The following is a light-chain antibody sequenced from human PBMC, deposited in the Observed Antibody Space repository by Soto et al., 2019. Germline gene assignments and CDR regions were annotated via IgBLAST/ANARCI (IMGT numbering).Light chain of an antibody. V-gene: IGLV2-14*01. Sequence: QSALTQPASVSGSPGQSITISCTGTSRDVGSYNYVSWYQQHPGNAPKLMIYDVSNRPSGVSNRFSGSKSGNTASLTISGLQAEDEADYYCSSYTSSSTVVFGGGTKLTVL. CDR2: DVS. J-gene: IGLJ2*01. CDR1: SRDVGSYNY. CDR3: SSYTSSSTVV.